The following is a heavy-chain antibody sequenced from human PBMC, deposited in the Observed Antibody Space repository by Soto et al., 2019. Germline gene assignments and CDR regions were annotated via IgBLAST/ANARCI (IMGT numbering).Heavy chain of an antibody. J-gene: IGHJ3*01. D-gene: IGHD6-19*01. CDR3: ARGGTSGWLKGAYDV. Sequence: QVQLVQSGAEVKKPGSSVRVSCRASGGTLNKHAITWVRRAPGLGLEWLGGIIPMFGIPNYPQKFQGRVTITADDSTNTSHMELNSLTPDDTAVYYCARGGTSGWLKGAYDVWGQGTMVTVSS. CDR1: GGTLNKHA. CDR2: IIPMFGIP. V-gene: IGHV1-69*01.